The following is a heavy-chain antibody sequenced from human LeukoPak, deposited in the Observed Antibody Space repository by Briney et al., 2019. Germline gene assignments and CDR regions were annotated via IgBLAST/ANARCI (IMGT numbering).Heavy chain of an antibody. J-gene: IGHJ5*02. V-gene: IGHV3-30*04. CDR3: ARARGYYDSGSSNWFDP. Sequence: GGSLRLSCAASGFTFSSYAMHWVRQAPGKGLEWVAVISYDGTNKYYADSVKGRFTISRDKSKNTLYLQMHSLRAEDTAVYYCARARGYYDSGSSNWFDPWGQGTLVTVSS. D-gene: IGHD3-10*01. CDR1: GFTFSSYA. CDR2: ISYDGTNK.